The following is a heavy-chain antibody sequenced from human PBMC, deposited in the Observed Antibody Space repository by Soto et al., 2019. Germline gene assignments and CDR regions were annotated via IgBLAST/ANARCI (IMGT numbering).Heavy chain of an antibody. CDR2: IYWDDDK. CDR3: AHSRCGGDCLQSYPSHYYYGMDV. CDR1: GFSLSTSGVS. D-gene: IGHD2-21*02. Sequence: HITLKESGPTLVKPTQTLTLTCTFSGFSLSTSGVSVGWIRQPPGKALEWLALIYWDDDKRYSPSLKSRLTITKDTSKNQVVLRMTNTDPVDTATYYCAHSRCGGDCLQSYPSHYYYGMDVWGQGTTVTVSS. J-gene: IGHJ6*02. V-gene: IGHV2-5*02.